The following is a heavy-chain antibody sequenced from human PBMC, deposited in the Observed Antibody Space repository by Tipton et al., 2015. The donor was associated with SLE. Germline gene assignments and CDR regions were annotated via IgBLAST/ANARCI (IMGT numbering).Heavy chain of an antibody. Sequence: QLVQSRPEVKKPGESLKISCKGSGYSFTSYWIAWVRQMPGKGLEWMGIIYPDDSDTRYSPSFQGQVTISADKSISTAYLQWSSLKASDTAMYYCARPLHDYGESPGYWGQGTLVTVSS. CDR2: IYPDDSDT. D-gene: IGHD4-17*01. V-gene: IGHV5-51*01. CDR3: ARPLHDYGESPGY. J-gene: IGHJ4*02. CDR1: GYSFTSYW.